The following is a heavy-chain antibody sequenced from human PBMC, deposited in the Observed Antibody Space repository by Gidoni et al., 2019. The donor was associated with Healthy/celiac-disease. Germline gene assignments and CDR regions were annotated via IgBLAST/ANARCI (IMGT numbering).Heavy chain of an antibody. Sequence: EVQLLASGGGLVQPGGSLRLSCASSCFPFRGHAMSWVRQAPGKGLEWVSAISGSGGSTYYADSVKGRFTISRDNSKNTLYLQMNSLRAEDTAVYYCAKDYYDFWSGYYYGAFDIWGQGTMVTVSS. V-gene: IGHV3-23*01. CDR1: CFPFRGHA. D-gene: IGHD3-3*01. CDR3: AKDYYDFWSGYYYGAFDI. J-gene: IGHJ3*02. CDR2: ISGSGGST.